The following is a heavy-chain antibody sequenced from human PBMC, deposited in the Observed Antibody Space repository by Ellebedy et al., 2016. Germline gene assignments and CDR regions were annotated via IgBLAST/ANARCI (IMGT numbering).Heavy chain of an antibody. D-gene: IGHD3-10*01. J-gene: IGHJ5*02. Sequence: GESLKISCAASGFTFRSYDMHWVRQATGKGLEWVSAIGTADDTYYPGSVKGRFTISRENAKNSLYLQMNSLRAEDTAVYYCARETRWFGELLGWFDPWGQGTLVTVSS. V-gene: IGHV3-13*01. CDR2: IGTADDT. CDR3: ARETRWFGELLGWFDP. CDR1: GFTFRSYD.